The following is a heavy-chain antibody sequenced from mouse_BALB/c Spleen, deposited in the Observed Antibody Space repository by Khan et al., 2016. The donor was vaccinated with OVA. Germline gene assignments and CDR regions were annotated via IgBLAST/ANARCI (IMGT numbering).Heavy chain of an antibody. CDR2: LSLVFLYT. J-gene: IGHJ4*01. CDR3: ARQPGYYEGSAMDY. D-gene: IGHD2-3*01. V-gene: IGHV5-6*01. Sequence: EVQLQESFFSFFPPFFSLTLSFSSSLFPFILYFLSFFLPPPSTRLSFFSALSLVFLYTYSPDSLKARFTISRDNAKNTLSLQMSSLKSEDTAIYYCARQPGYYEGSAMDYWGQGTSVTVSS. CDR1: LFPFILYF.